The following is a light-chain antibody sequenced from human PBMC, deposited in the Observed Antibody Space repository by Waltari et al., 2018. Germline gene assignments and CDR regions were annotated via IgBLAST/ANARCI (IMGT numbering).Light chain of an antibody. Sequence: QSVLTQPPSVSGAPGHSVTLSCTGSSSNIGAGYDVHWYQQFPGTAPKLLIYDYPPRPAGVPGRFSGSRSGASASLAITGLQTEDEADYYCQSFDSSLGGWVFGGGTTLTVL. V-gene: IGLV1-40*03. CDR1: SSNIGAGYD. CDR3: QSFDSSLGGWV. CDR2: DYP. J-gene: IGLJ3*02.